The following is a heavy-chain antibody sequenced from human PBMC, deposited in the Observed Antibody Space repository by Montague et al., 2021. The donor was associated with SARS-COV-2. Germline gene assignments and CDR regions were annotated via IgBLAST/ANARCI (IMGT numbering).Heavy chain of an antibody. D-gene: IGHD3-22*01. J-gene: IGHJ4*02. CDR2: ISTGRRSYI. CDR1: GFTFRSYS. V-gene: IGHV3-21*01. CDR3: ARSLPNSAGYSIDS. Sequence: SLRLSCAASGFTFRSYSLTWVRQAPGKELAWVSSISTGRRSYIWYRESVKGRFTISRDNAKNSLYLQMNSLRDEDTAVYYCARSLPNSAGYSIDSWGQGTLVTVSS.